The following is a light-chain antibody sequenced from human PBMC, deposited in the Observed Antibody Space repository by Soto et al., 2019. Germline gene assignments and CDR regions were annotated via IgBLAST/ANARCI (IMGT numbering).Light chain of an antibody. CDR3: QQGGNWPLT. J-gene: IGKJ5*01. CDR1: QSISSSY. Sequence: EIVLTQSPGTLSLSPGKRATLSCRASQSISSSYLAWYQQRPGQAPRLLIFATSNTATGIPDRFGGSGSETEFTLTISSLEPEDFAVYYCQQGGNWPLTFGQGTRLEIK. V-gene: IGKV3D-20*02. CDR2: ATS.